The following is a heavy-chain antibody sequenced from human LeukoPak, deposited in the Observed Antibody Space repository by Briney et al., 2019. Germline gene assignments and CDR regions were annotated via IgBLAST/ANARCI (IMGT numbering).Heavy chain of an antibody. J-gene: IGHJ4*02. Sequence: SEPLSLTCTVSGGSVSSYYGSWLRQPPGKGLEGIGYIYYSGSTNYNPSLQSRVTISVDTSKNQSSLKLSSVTAADTAVYYCARVKFNRIAVAATYYFDYWGQGTLVTVSS. CDR1: GGSVSSYY. V-gene: IGHV4-59*02. CDR2: IYYSGST. CDR3: ARVKFNRIAVAATYYFDY. D-gene: IGHD6-19*01.